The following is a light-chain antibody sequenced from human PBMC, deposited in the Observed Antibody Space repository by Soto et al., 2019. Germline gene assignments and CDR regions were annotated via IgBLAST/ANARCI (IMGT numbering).Light chain of an antibody. CDR1: SSDVGGYSS. CDR3: SSYTTSSTLV. V-gene: IGLV2-14*01. CDR2: DVS. Sequence: QSALTQPASVSGSPGQSITISCTGTSSDVGGYSSVSWYQQHPGKVPKLMIYDVSNRPSGVSNRFSGSKSGNTASLTISGLQTEDEADYYCSSYTTSSTLVFGGGTQLTVL. J-gene: IGLJ2*01.